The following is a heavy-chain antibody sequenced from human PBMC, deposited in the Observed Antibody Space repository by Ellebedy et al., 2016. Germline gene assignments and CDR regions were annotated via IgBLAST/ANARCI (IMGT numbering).Heavy chain of an antibody. V-gene: IGHV3-11*01. CDR2: ISSSGSTI. J-gene: IGHJ4*02. D-gene: IGHD3-22*01. Sequence: GESLKISCAASGFTFSDYYMSWIRQAPGKGLEWVSYISSSGSTIYYADSVKGRFTISRDNAKNSLYLQMNSLRAEDTAVYYCARDSYDSSGYYFDYWGQGTLVTVSS. CDR3: ARDSYDSSGYYFDY. CDR1: GFTFSDYY.